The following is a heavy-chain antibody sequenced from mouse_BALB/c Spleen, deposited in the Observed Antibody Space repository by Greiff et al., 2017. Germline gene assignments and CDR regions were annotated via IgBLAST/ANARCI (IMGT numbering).Heavy chain of an antibody. V-gene: IGHV1-54*01. Sequence: QVQLQQSGAELVRPGTSVKVSCKASGYAFTNYLIEWVKQRPGQGLEWIGVINPGSGGTNYNEKFKGKATLTADKSSSTAYMQLSSLTSDDSAVYFCAREGNYGDFDYGGQGTTLTVSS. CDR3: AREGNYGDFDY. CDR1: GYAFTNYL. J-gene: IGHJ2*01. CDR2: INPGSGGT. D-gene: IGHD2-1*01.